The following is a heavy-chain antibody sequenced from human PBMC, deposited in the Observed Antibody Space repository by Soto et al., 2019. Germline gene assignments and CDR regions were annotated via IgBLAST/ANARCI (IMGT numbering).Heavy chain of an antibody. CDR2: IIPIFGTA. Sequence: SVKVSCKASGGTFSSYAISWVRQAPGQGLEWMGGIIPIFGTANYAQKFQGRVTITADESTSTAYMELSSPRSEDTAVYYCARSWDSYGDYGDFDYWGQGTLVTVSS. J-gene: IGHJ4*02. D-gene: IGHD4-17*01. V-gene: IGHV1-69*13. CDR1: GGTFSSYA. CDR3: ARSWDSYGDYGDFDY.